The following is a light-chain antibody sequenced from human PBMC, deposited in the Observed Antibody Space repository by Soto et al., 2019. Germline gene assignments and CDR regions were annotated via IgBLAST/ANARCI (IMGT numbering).Light chain of an antibody. CDR3: SSYTSSRTGV. V-gene: IGLV2-14*01. J-gene: IGLJ1*01. CDR2: DVS. Sequence: QSALTQPASVSGSPGQSITISCTGTSSDVGGYNYVSCYQQHPGKAPKLMIYDVSNRPSGVSNRFSGSKSGNTASLTISGLQAEDEADYYCSSYTSSRTGVFGAGTKVTFL. CDR1: SSDVGGYNY.